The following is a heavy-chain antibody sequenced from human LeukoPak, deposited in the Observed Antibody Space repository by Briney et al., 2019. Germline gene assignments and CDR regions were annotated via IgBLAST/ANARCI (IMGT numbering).Heavy chain of an antibody. CDR1: GFTFSSYT. D-gene: IGHD5-12*01. Sequence: GGSLRLSCAASGFTFSSYTMHWVRQAPGKGLGGGALISYDGSNKYYVDSVKGRFTISRDNSKNTLYLQMNSLRVEDTAVYYCARSRGVSGYDFAYWGQGTLVTVSS. CDR3: ARSRGVSGYDFAY. J-gene: IGHJ4*02. CDR2: ISYDGSNK. V-gene: IGHV3-30-3*01.